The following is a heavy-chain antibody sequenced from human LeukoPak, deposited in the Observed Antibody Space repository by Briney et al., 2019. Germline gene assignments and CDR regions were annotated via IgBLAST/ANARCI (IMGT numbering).Heavy chain of an antibody. CDR3: AREGTYYDILTGYYNGAFDI. Sequence: ASVKVSCKGSGYTLTDLSMHCVRQAPGQGLKWMGWISAYNGNTNYAQKFQGWVTMTRDTSISKAYMELSRLRSDDTAVYYCAREGTYYDILTGYYNGAFDIWGQGTMVTVSS. D-gene: IGHD3-9*01. J-gene: IGHJ3*02. CDR2: ISAYNGNT. CDR1: GYTLTDLS. V-gene: IGHV1-2*04.